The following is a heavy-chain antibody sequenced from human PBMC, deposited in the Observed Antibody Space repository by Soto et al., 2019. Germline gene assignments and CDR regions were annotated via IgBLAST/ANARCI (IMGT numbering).Heavy chain of an antibody. CDR2: INPNSGGT. CDR3: ARDGLEIGPYYDSSVAAFDI. CDR1: GYTFTGYY. V-gene: IGHV1-2*04. J-gene: IGHJ3*02. D-gene: IGHD3-22*01. Sequence: ASVKVSCKASGYTFTGYYMHWVRQAPGQGLEWMGWINPNSGGTNYAQKFQGWVTMTRDTSISTAYMELSRPRSDDTAVYYCARDGLEIGPYYDSSVAAFDIWGQGTMVTVSS.